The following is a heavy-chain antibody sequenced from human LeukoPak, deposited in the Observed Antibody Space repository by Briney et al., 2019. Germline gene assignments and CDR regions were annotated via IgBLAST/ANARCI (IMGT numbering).Heavy chain of an antibody. V-gene: IGHV5-51*01. D-gene: IGHD2-2*01. CDR3: AKFRTPADYYYYYGMDV. CDR1: GCSFTSYW. J-gene: IGHJ6*02. CDR2: IYPGDSDT. Sequence: GESLKISCKGSGCSFTSYWIGWVRQMPGKGLEWMGIIYPGDSDTRYSPSFQGQVTISADKSISTAYLQWSSLKASDTAMYYCAKFRTPADYYYYYGMDVWGRGTTVTVSS.